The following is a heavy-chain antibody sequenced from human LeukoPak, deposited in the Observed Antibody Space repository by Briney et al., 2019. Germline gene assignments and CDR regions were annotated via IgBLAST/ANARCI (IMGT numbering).Heavy chain of an antibody. Sequence: GGSLRLSCAASGFTVSSNYMSWVRQAPGKGLEWVSVIYSGGTTYYADSVKDRFTISRDNSKNTLYLQMDNLRAEDTAMYYCARGPSGSWSNYFDYWGQGTLVTVSS. CDR3: ARGPSGSWSNYFDY. CDR1: GFTVSSNY. D-gene: IGHD6-13*01. CDR2: IYSGGTT. V-gene: IGHV3-66*01. J-gene: IGHJ4*02.